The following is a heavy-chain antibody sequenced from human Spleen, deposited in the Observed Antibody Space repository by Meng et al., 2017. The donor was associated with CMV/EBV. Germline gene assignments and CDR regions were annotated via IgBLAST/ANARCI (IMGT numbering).Heavy chain of an antibody. CDR1: GFTVTNNY. D-gene: IGHD2-21*02. J-gene: IGHJ6*02. CDR3: ARDGGERVTFDAMDV. V-gene: IGHV3-66*02. Sequence: GESLKISCAASGFTVTNNYMSWVRQAPGKGLEWVSVIYTGGNTYYADSVKGRFTFSRDNSKNKLYLQMNSLRAEDTALYYCARDGGERVTFDAMDVWGQGTTVTVSS. CDR2: IYTGGNT.